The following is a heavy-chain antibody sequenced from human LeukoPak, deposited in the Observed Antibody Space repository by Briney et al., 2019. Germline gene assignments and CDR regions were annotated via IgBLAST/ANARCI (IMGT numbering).Heavy chain of an antibody. CDR2: IIPIFGTA. CDR1: GGTFISYA. Sequence: GASVKVSCKASGGTFISYAISWVRQAPGQGLEWMGGIIPIFGTANYAQKFQGRVTITADESTSTAYMELSSLRSEDTAVYYCARARGSGSYLYYYYGMDVWGQGTTVTVSS. CDR3: ARARGSGSYLYYYYGMDV. V-gene: IGHV1-69*13. D-gene: IGHD3-10*01. J-gene: IGHJ6*02.